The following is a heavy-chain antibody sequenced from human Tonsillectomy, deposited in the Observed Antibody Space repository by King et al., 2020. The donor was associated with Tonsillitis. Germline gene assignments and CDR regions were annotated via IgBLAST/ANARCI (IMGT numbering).Heavy chain of an antibody. V-gene: IGHV3-30*18. D-gene: IGHD4-11*01. CDR3: AKVGSLTTVTTHYYYGMDV. CDR1: GFTFNSFA. J-gene: IGHJ6*02. CDR2: ISYDGSNN. Sequence: VQLVESGGGVVQPGRSLRLSCAASGFTFNSFAMHWVRQAPGKGLEWVAVISYDGSNNYYADSVKGRFTISRDNSKNTLYLQMDSLRAEDTAVYYCAKVGSLTTVTTHYYYGMDVWGQGTTVTVSS.